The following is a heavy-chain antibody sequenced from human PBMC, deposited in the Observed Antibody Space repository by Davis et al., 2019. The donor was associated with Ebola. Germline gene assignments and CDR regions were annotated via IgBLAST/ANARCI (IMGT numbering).Heavy chain of an antibody. CDR2: IYYSGST. CDR1: GGSISSSSYY. CDR3: ARWAGSSGDLRAFDI. J-gene: IGHJ3*02. Sequence: SETLSLTCTVSGGSISSSSYYWGWIRQPPGKGLEWIGSIYYSGSTYYNPSLKSRVTISVDTSKNQFSLKLSSVTAADTAVYYCARWAGSSGDLRAFDIWDQGTMVSVSS. D-gene: IGHD6-19*01. V-gene: IGHV4-39*01.